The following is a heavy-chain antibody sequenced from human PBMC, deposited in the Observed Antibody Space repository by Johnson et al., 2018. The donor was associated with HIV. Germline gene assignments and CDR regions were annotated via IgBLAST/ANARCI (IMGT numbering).Heavy chain of an antibody. V-gene: IGHV3-20*04. CDR2: ISSIGGRP. J-gene: IGHJ3*02. CDR1: GFTFDDYG. Sequence: VQLVESGGGVVRPGGSLRLSCAASGFTFDDYGMSWVRQAPGKGLEWVSGISSIGGRPYYADSVKGRFTISRDNSKNTLYRQMNSLGAEATAVYYCAREETAVVIKRAFDIWGQGTMVTVSS. D-gene: IGHD5-18*01. CDR3: AREETAVVIKRAFDI.